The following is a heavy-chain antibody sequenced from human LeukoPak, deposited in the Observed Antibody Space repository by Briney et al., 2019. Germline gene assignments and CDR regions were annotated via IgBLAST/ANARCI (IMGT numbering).Heavy chain of an antibody. D-gene: IGHD1-26*01. CDR2: ISISGTTI. CDR1: GFRISSYE. J-gene: IGHJ4*02. V-gene: IGHV3-48*03. CDR3: ARGRSGNYFDY. Sequence: TGGSLRLSCVASGFRISSYEMNWVRQAPGKGLEWISYISISGTTIFYADSLKGRFTISRDNAKNSLYLQMNSLRDEDTAVYYCARGRSGNYFDYWGQGTLLTVSS.